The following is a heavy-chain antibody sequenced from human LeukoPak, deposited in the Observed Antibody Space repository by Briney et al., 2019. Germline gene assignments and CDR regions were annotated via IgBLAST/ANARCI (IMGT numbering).Heavy chain of an antibody. D-gene: IGHD2-2*01. CDR1: GGSFSGYY. J-gene: IGHJ4*02. CDR3: ARGRPYCSSTSCYRYDY. Sequence: SETLSLTCAVYGGSFSGYYWSWIRQPPGKGLEWIGEINHSGSTNYNPSLKSRVTISVDTSKNQFSLKLSSVTAADTAVYYCARGRPYCSSTSCYRYDYWGQRTLVTVSS. V-gene: IGHV4-34*01. CDR2: INHSGST.